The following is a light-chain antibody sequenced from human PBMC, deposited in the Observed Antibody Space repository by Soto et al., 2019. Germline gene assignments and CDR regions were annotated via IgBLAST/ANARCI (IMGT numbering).Light chain of an antibody. Sequence: EIVLTQSPATLSLSPGERATLSCRASQSISSCLVWFQHKPGQAPRLVIHDASYRATDIPARFSGSGSGTDFTLTISSLAPEDYAVYYCHQCNTWPLTFGGGTKVDIK. CDR1: QSISSC. CDR2: DAS. CDR3: HQCNTWPLT. V-gene: IGKV3-11*01. J-gene: IGKJ4*01.